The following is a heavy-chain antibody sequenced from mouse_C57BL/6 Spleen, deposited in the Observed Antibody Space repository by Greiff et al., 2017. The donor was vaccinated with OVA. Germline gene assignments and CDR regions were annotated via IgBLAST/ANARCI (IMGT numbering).Heavy chain of an antibody. Sequence: VQLQQPGAELVKPGASVKMSCKASGYTFTSYWITWVKQRPGQGLEWIGDIYPGSGSTNYNEKFKSKATLTVDTSSSTAYMQLSSLTSEDSAVYYWARYDYDEGDYYAMDYWGQGTSVTVSS. D-gene: IGHD2-4*01. V-gene: IGHV1-55*01. CDR1: GYTFTSYW. J-gene: IGHJ4*01. CDR2: IYPGSGST. CDR3: ARYDYDEGDYYAMDY.